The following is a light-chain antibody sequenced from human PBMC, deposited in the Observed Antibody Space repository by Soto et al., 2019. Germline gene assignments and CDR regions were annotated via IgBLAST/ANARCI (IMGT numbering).Light chain of an antibody. J-gene: IGKJ5*01. Sequence: DIQMTQSPSSLSASVGDRVTITCQASQDISNYLNWYQQKPGKAPKFLIYDASNLETGVPSRFSGRGSGTDFTFTISSLQPEDIATYYCQQYDNLPITFGQGTRLEIK. CDR2: DAS. V-gene: IGKV1-33*01. CDR3: QQYDNLPIT. CDR1: QDISNY.